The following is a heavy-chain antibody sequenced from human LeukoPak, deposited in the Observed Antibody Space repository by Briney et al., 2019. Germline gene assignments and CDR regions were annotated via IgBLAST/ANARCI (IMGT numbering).Heavy chain of an antibody. CDR3: ARQVPYTSRPDY. CDR1: GDSINIYY. Sequence: SETLSLTCTVSGDSINIYYWTWIRQPPGKGLEWIGYIYYSESTNYNPSLKSRVTISVDTSKNQFSLKLDSVTAADTAVYYCARQVPYTSRPDYWGQGTLVTVSS. J-gene: IGHJ4*02. D-gene: IGHD2-2*01. V-gene: IGHV4-59*08. CDR2: IYYSEST.